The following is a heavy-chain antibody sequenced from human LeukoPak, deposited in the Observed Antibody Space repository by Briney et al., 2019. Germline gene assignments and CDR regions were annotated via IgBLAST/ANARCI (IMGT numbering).Heavy chain of an antibody. J-gene: IGHJ6*03. CDR3: ARDFADTYYYYYMDV. CDR1: GFTFSSYW. V-gene: IGHV3-7*03. Sequence: GGSLRLSCAASGFTFSSYWMTWVRQAPGKGLEWVANIKQDGSEKYFVDSVKGRFTISRDNAKNSLYLQMNSLRAEDTAVYYCARDFADTYYYYYMDVWGKGTTVTISS. D-gene: IGHD3-3*01. CDR2: IKQDGSEK.